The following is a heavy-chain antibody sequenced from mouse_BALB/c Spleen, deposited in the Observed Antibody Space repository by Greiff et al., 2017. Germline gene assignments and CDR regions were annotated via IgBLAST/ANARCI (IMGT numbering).Heavy chain of an antibody. CDR2: INPSTGYT. V-gene: IGHV1-7*01. J-gene: IGHJ3*01. CDR1: GYTFTSYW. CDR3: ARRRSNYAWFAY. Sequence: QVQLQQSGAELAKPGASVKMSCKASGYTFTSYWMHWVKQRPGQGLEWIGYINPSTGYTEYNQKFKDKATLTADKSSSTAYMQLSSLTSEDSAVYYCARRRSNYAWFAYWGQGTLVTVSA. D-gene: IGHD2-5*01.